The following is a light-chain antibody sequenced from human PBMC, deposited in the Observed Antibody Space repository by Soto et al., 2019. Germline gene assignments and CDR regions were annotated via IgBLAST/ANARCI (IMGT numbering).Light chain of an antibody. CDR2: AAS. CDR3: QQAHSFPLT. CDR1: QDISSW. V-gene: IGKV1-12*01. J-gene: IGKJ4*01. Sequence: DIQMTQSPSSVSASVGDTVSVTCRASQDISSWLAWFQQKPGRAPKLLLYAASSLQRGVPSRFSGSGSGADFTLTISSLQPEDFATYYCQQAHSFPLTFGGGTKVEIK.